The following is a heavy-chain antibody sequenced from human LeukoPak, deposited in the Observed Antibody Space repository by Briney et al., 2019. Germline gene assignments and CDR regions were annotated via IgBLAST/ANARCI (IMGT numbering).Heavy chain of an antibody. CDR2: ISRGSSYI. J-gene: IGHJ4*02. Sequence: GGSLRLSCAASGFTFGSYSMNWVRQAPGKGLKWVSSISRGSSYIYYADSVKGRFTISRDNAENSLYLQMNSLRAEDTAVYYCARGPKYIASTGPHYFDYWGQGTLVTVSS. V-gene: IGHV3-21*01. CDR3: ARGPKYIASTGPHYFDY. CDR1: GFTFGSYS. D-gene: IGHD1-1*01.